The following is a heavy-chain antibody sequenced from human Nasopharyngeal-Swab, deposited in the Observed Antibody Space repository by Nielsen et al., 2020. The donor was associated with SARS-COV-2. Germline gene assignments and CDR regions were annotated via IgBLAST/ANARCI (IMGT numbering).Heavy chain of an antibody. Sequence: SETLSLTCTVSGGSISSYYWSWIRQPAGKGLEWIGRIYTSGSTNYNPSLKSRVTMSVDTSKNQFSLKLSSVTAADTAVYYCAREIASYYYDSSGYYYPVYYYYGMDVWGQGTTVTVSS. CDR3: AREIASYYYDSSGYYYPVYYYYGMDV. D-gene: IGHD3-22*01. CDR1: GGSISSYY. J-gene: IGHJ6*02. V-gene: IGHV4-4*07. CDR2: IYTSGST.